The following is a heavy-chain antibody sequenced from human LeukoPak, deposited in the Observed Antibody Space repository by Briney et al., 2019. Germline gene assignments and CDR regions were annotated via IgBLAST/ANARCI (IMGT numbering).Heavy chain of an antibody. CDR3: XKKLGFIPQFDY. Sequence: GGSLRLSCEVSGFTFSTEAMTWVRQAPGKGLEWVSSISDSSRTTYYADPVQGRFTISRDNSRNTVYLQMNSLRVEDTAFYYCXKKLGFIPQFDYWSQGTLVAVSS. V-gene: IGHV3-23*01. CDR2: ISDSSRTT. CDR1: GFTFSTEA. J-gene: IGHJ4*02. D-gene: IGHD6-13*01.